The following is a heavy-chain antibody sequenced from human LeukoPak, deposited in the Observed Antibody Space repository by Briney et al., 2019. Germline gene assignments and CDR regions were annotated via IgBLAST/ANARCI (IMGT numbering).Heavy chain of an antibody. CDR3: ARVRRGMVEEAFFFDY. Sequence: GASVKVSCKASGGTFSNYAISWVRQAPGQGLEWMGWISAYNGNTNYAQKLQGRVTMTTDTSTSTAYMELRSLRSDDTAVYYCARVRRGMVEEAFFFDYWGQGTLVTVSS. CDR2: ISAYNGNT. J-gene: IGHJ4*02. CDR1: GGTFSNYA. V-gene: IGHV1-18*01. D-gene: IGHD3-16*01.